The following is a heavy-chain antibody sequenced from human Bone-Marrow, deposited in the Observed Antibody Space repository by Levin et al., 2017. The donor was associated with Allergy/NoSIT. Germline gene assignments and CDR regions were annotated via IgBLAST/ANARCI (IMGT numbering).Heavy chain of an antibody. CDR2: IYPDDSDT. CDR1: GYGFPTYW. CDR3: ARGYTTADY. Sequence: GASVKVSCRASGYGFPTYWIGWVRQMPGKGLEYMGIIYPDDSDTRYSPSFQGQVTISVDKSINTAYLQWSSLKASDSAIYFCARGYTTADYWGQGTVVTVSS. J-gene: IGHJ4*02. V-gene: IGHV5-51*01. D-gene: IGHD2-2*02.